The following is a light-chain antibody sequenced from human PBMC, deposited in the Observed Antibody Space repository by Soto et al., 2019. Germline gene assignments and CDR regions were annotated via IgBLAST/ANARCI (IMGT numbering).Light chain of an antibody. CDR3: SSYTSRSPV. CDR1: SSDVGGYNY. Sequence: QSALTQPASVSGSPGQSITISCTGTSSDVGGYNYVSWYQQHPGKAPKLMIYDVSNRPSGVSNRFSGSKSGNTASLTISGLQAEDEADYYCSSYTSRSPVFGTGTKLTVL. V-gene: IGLV2-14*01. CDR2: DVS. J-gene: IGLJ1*01.